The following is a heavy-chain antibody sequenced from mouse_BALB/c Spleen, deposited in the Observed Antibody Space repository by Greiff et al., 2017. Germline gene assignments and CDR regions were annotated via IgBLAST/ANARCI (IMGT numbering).Heavy chain of an antibody. CDR2: INPSNGGT. J-gene: IGHJ4*01. V-gene: IGHV1S81*02. CDR3: TLFFTTVVARGY. Sequence: VQLHQSGAELVKPGASVKLSCKASGYTFTSYYMYWVKQRPGQGLEWIGEINPSNGGTNFNEKFKSKATLTVDKSSSTAYMQLSSLTSEDSAVYYSTLFFTTVVARGYWGEGTSVTVSS. CDR1: GYTFTSYY. D-gene: IGHD1-1*01.